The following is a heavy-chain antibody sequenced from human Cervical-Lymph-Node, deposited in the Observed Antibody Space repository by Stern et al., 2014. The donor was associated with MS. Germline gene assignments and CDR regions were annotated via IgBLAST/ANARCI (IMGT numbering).Heavy chain of an antibody. J-gene: IGHJ4*02. D-gene: IGHD6-13*01. CDR3: ARFPSIAAAGPSFDY. Sequence: QVQLVHSGAEVKKPGASVKVSCKASGYTFTSYGISWVRQAPGQGLEWMGWISAYNGNTNYAQKLQGRVTMTTDTSTSTAYMELRSLRSDDTALYYCARFPSIAAAGPSFDYWGQGTLVTVSS. V-gene: IGHV1-18*01. CDR1: GYTFTSYG. CDR2: ISAYNGNT.